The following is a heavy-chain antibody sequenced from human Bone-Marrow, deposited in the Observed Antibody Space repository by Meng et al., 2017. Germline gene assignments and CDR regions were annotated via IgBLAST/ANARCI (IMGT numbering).Heavy chain of an antibody. D-gene: IGHD1-26*01. V-gene: IGHV4-34*01. CDR1: AGSFRGSY. CDR2: INHSGSS. CDR3: ARGRRIVGATFRLFDY. Sequence: QVQLSQVGVGLLTPSVALSFTFAFSAGSFRGSYWTWIRQPPGKGLEWSGEINHSGSSNYNPSLKSRVTLSADTPERQFSLKLSSVTAADTAVYYCARGRRIVGATFRLFDYWGQGTLVTVSS. J-gene: IGHJ4*02.